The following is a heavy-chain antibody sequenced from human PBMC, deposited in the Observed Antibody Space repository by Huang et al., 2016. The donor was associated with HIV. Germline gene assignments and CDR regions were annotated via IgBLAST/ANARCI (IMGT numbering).Heavy chain of an antibody. Sequence: QVHLVQSGPEVKKPGASVKVSCKASGYNFTSRGLHWVRQAPGQRLEWMGYINPGKGNTKYSPKFQDRVTLTRDMSANTAYMQLSRLTSEDTAVYYCASGQRMRESDIVATIPVSWGQGALVTVSS. CDR1: GYNFTSRG. D-gene: IGHD5-12*01. CDR2: INPGKGNT. V-gene: IGHV1-3*01. CDR3: ASGQRMRESDIVATIPVS. J-gene: IGHJ5*02.